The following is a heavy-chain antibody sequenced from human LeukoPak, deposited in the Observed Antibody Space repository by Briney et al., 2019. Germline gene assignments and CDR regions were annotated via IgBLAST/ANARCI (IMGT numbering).Heavy chain of an antibody. Sequence: ASVKVSCKASGGTFISYAISWVRQAPGQGLEWMGGIIPIFGTANYAQRFQGRVTITADESTSTAYMELSSLRSEDTAVYYCAKSSTYSSGAHAYDIWGQGTLVTVSS. J-gene: IGHJ3*02. CDR2: IIPIFGTA. D-gene: IGHD6-19*01. V-gene: IGHV1-69*13. CDR3: AKSSTYSSGAHAYDI. CDR1: GGTFISYA.